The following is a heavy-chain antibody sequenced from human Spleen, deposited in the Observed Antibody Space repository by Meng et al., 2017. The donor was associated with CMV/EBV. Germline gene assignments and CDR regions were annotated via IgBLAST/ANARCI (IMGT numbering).Heavy chain of an antibody. D-gene: IGHD3-10*01. CDR2: ISSSSSYI. J-gene: IGHJ4*02. CDR1: GFTFSSYS. V-gene: IGHV3-21*01. CDR3: ARGVMVRGVLHLCHFDH. Sequence: GGSLRLSCAASGFTFSSYSMNWVHQAPGKGLEWVSSISSSSSYIYYADSVKGRFTISRDNAKNSLYLQMNSLRAEDTAVYYCARGVMVRGVLHLCHFDHWGQGTLVTVSS.